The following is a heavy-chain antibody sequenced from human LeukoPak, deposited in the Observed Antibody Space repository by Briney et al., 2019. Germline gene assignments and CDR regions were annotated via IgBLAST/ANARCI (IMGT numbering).Heavy chain of an antibody. J-gene: IGHJ6*03. CDR2: INHSGST. V-gene: IGHV4-34*01. CDR3: ARNPHYYYYMDV. CDR1: GGSFSGYY. Sequence: SETLSLTCAVYGGSFSGYYWSWIRQPPGKGLEWIGEINHSGSTNYNPSLKSRVTISVDTSKNQFSLKLGSVTAADTAVYYCARNPHYYYYMDVWGKGTTVTVSS.